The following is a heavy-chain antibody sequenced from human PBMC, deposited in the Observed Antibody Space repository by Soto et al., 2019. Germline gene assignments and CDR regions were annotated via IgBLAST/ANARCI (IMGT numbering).Heavy chain of an antibody. Sequence: HPGGSLRLSCAASGFTFSSYAMSWVRQAPGKGLEWVSAISGSGGSTYYADSVKGRFTISRDNSKNTLYLQMNSLRAEDTAVYYCATRYFDWLLETYYFDYWGQGTLVTVSS. CDR3: ATRYFDWLLETYYFDY. CDR2: ISGSGGST. V-gene: IGHV3-23*01. J-gene: IGHJ4*02. CDR1: GFTFSSYA. D-gene: IGHD3-9*01.